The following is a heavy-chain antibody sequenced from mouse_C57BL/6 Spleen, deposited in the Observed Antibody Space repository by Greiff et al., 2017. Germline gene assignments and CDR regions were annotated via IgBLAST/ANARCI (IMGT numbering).Heavy chain of an antibody. CDR1: GYTFTSYW. D-gene: IGHD5-1*01. CDR2: IYPGNSDT. CDR3: TREDSTLRGYAMDY. V-gene: IGHV1-5*01. Sequence: EVQLQQSGPVLARPGASVKMSCKTSGYTFTSYWMHWVKQRPGQGLEWIGAIYPGNSDTSYNQKFKGKAKLTAVTSASTAYMELSSLTNEDSAVYYSTREDSTLRGYAMDYWGQGTSVTVSS. J-gene: IGHJ4*01.